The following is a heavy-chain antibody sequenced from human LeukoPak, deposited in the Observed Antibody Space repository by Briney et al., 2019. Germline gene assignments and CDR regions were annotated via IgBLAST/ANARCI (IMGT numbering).Heavy chain of an antibody. V-gene: IGHV6-1*01. Sequence: SQTLSLTCAISGDSVSSNSATWNWIRQSSSRGLEWLGRTYYSSNYYPAYAVSVKSRIPINADTSKNQFSLQLNSVPPEDTAMYYCARFNWGYNWCDPWGQGTLVTVSS. J-gene: IGHJ5*02. CDR2: TYYSSNYYP. D-gene: IGHD7-27*01. CDR1: GDSVSSNSAT. CDR3: ARFNWGYNWCDP.